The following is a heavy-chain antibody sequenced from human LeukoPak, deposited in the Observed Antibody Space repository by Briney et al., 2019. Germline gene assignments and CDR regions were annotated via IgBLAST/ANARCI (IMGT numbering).Heavy chain of an antibody. J-gene: IGHJ4*02. D-gene: IGHD3-22*01. V-gene: IGHV4-38-2*02. CDR1: SYSIGSGYS. Sequence: SETLSLTCTVSSYSIGSGYSWGWIRQPPGKGLEWIGSIYHSGSTYYNPSLKSRVTISVDTSKNQFSLKLSSVTAADTAVYYCAREGYDSSGYVDYWGQGTLVTVSS. CDR2: IYHSGST. CDR3: AREGYDSSGYVDY.